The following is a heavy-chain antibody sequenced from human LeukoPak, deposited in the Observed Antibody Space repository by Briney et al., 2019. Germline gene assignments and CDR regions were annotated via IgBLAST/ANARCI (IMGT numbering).Heavy chain of an antibody. CDR2: IANDAKTT. Sequence: GGSLRLSCAASGFTFSIYGTHWVRQAPGKGLEWVAVIANDAKTTYYADSVKGRFTISRDNSKNTFYLQMNSLRAEDTGVYYCTKEGLPSGSSWSAWFDPWGQGTLVTVSS. J-gene: IGHJ5*02. CDR3: TKEGLPSGSSWSAWFDP. CDR1: GFTFSIYG. D-gene: IGHD3-10*01. V-gene: IGHV3-30*18.